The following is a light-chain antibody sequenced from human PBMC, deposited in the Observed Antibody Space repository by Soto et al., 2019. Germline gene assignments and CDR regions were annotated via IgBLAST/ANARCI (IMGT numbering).Light chain of an antibody. CDR1: SSDVGSYNL. V-gene: IGLV2-23*01. J-gene: IGLJ3*02. CDR3: CSYAPISTVV. CDR2: EDN. Sequence: QSALTQPASVPGSPGQSITISCTGTSSDVGSYNLVSWYQQHPGKAPKLMIYEDNKRPSGVSNRFSGSKSGNTASLTISGLQAEDEAHYYCCSYAPISTVVFGGGTQLTVL.